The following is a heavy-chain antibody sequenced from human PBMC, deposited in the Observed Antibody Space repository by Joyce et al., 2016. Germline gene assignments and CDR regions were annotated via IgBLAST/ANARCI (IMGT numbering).Heavy chain of an antibody. D-gene: IGHD3-3*01. V-gene: IGHV3-23*01. Sequence: EVQLLESGGGLVQPGGSLRLSCAASGFTFSSYAMSWVRQAPGKEIAWVASIGAGGGSTYYADSGKGRFTSSRDNSEDSLYLHMNSLRAEDTAVDYCATWAPTNYDFWSGDSYYFDNWGQGTLVTVSS. CDR1: GFTFSSYA. CDR3: ATWAPTNYDFWSGDSYYFDN. CDR2: IGAGGGST. J-gene: IGHJ4*02.